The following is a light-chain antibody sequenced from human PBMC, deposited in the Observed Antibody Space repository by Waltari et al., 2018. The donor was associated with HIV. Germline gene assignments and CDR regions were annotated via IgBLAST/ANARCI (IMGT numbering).Light chain of an antibody. CDR1: TPNIASST. V-gene: IGLV1-44*01. CDR3: STWDDRLNGVV. J-gene: IGLJ2*01. CDR2: ADA. Sequence: QSVLTQPPSASGTPGPRVTISCSGSTPNIASSTVNWYQQFSRAAPKLLIYADAQRPSGVPDRFSGSKSGTSASLVISGLQSEDEADYYCSTWDDRLNGVVFGGGTRLTVV.